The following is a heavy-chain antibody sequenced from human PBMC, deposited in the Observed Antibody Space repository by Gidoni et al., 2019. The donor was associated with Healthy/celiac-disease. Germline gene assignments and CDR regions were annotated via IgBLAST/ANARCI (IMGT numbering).Heavy chain of an antibody. D-gene: IGHD1-26*01. J-gene: IGHJ4*02. CDR2: ISSSGSTI. Sequence: EVQLVESGGGLVQPGWSLRLPCAASGFTFRSYEMNCVRQAPGKGQDLVSYISSSGSTIYYADSVKGRFTISRDNAKNSLYLQMNSLRAEDTAVYYCARGWTELENFDYWGQGTLVTVSS. V-gene: IGHV3-48*03. CDR3: ARGWTELENFDY. CDR1: GFTFRSYE.